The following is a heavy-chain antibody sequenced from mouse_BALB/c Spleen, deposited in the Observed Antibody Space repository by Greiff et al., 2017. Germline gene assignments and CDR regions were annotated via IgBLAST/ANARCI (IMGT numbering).Heavy chain of an antibody. V-gene: IGHV5-12-1*01. Sequence: VQLKESGGGLVKPGGSLKLSCAAYGFAFSSYDMSWVRQTPEKRLEWVAYISSGGGSTYYPDTVKGRFTISRDNAKNTLYLQMSSLKSEDTAMYYCANSYDAMDYWGQGTSVTVSS. CDR3: ANSYDAMDY. J-gene: IGHJ4*01. CDR1: GFAFSSYD. CDR2: ISSGGGST.